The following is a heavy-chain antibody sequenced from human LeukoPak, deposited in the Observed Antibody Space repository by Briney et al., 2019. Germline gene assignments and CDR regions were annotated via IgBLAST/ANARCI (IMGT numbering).Heavy chain of an antibody. Sequence: GGSLRLSCAASGFTFSSYSMNWVRQAPGKGLEWVSSFSGYSGASTYYADSVRGRFTISRDNAKNSLYLQINSLRAEDTAIYYCARGTYSGFDSSFDYWGQGTLVTVSS. D-gene: IGHD5-12*01. J-gene: IGHJ4*02. CDR1: GFTFSSYS. V-gene: IGHV3-21*01. CDR3: ARGTYSGFDSSFDY. CDR2: FSGYSGAST.